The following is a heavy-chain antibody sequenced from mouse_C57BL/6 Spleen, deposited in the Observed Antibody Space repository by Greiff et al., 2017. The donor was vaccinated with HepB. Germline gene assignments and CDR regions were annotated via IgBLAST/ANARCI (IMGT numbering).Heavy chain of an antibody. CDR2: IDPSDSYT. CDR3: AMGRRVDY. V-gene: IGHV1-59*01. CDR1: GYTFTSYW. J-gene: IGHJ2*01. Sequence: VQLQQPGAELVRPGTSVKLSCKASGYTFTSYWMHWVKQRPGQGLEWIGVIDPSDSYTNYNQKFKGKATLTVDTSSSTAYMQLSSLTSEDSAVYYCAMGRRVDYWGQGTTLTVSS.